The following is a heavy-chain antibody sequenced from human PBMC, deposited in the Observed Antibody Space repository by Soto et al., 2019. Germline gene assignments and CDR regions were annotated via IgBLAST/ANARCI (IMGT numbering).Heavy chain of an antibody. CDR1: GFTFSSYA. CDR2: TSYDGINT. D-gene: IGHD1-1*01. CDR3: AKDRDYHATTIGY. V-gene: IGHV3-30*18. Sequence: PGGSLRLSCAASGFTFSSYAMHWVRQAPGKGLQWLAVTSYDGINTYYADSVEGRFTISRDNSKNMLYLQMNSLRAEDTAVYFCAKDRDYHATTIGYWGQGTLVTVSS. J-gene: IGHJ4*02.